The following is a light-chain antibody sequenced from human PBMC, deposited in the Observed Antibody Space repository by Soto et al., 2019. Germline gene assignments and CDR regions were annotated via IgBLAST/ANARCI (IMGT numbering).Light chain of an antibody. V-gene: IGKV1-5*03. CDR1: QSFSTW. Sequence: DIQMTQIPSTLSASVGDTGTITCRASQSFSTWLAWYQQKPGRAPKLLIYKASTLESGVPARFSGGGSGTEFTLTISSLQPDDVATYYCQQANSFFTFGQGTRLEIK. J-gene: IGKJ5*01. CDR2: KAS. CDR3: QQANSFFT.